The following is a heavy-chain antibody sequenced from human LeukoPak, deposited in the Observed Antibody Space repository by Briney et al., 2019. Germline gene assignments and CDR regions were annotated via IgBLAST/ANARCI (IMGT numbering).Heavy chain of an antibody. CDR3: ARSSTPGVAFDY. Sequence: SETLSLTCTVSGGSISSYYWSWIRQPPGKGLEWIGYIYTSGSTNYNPSLKSRVTISVDTSKNQFSLKLSSVTAADTAVYYCARSSTPGVAFDYWGQGTLVTVSS. CDR2: IYTSGST. V-gene: IGHV4-4*09. J-gene: IGHJ4*02. CDR1: GGSISSYY. D-gene: IGHD5/OR15-5a*01.